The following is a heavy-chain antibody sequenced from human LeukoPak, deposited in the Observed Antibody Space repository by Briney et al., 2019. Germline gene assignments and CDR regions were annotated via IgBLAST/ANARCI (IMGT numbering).Heavy chain of an antibody. Sequence: GGSLRLSCAASGFTFSNYWMHWVRQAPGKGLEWVSGISWNSGSIGYADSVKGRFTISRDNAKNSLYLQMNSLRAEDTAVYYCARKNGLDYWGQGTLVTVSS. CDR3: ARKNGLDY. V-gene: IGHV3-9*01. CDR2: ISWNSGSI. J-gene: IGHJ4*02. CDR1: GFTFSNYW.